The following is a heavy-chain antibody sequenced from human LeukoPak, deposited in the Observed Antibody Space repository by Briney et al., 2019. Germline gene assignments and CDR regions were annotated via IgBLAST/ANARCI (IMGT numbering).Heavy chain of an antibody. CDR2: ISYDGSNK. CDR3: ANIAARPEVAFDI. J-gene: IGHJ3*02. D-gene: IGHD6-6*01. V-gene: IGHV3-30-3*01. CDR1: GFTFSSYA. Sequence: GGSLRLSCAASGFTFSSYAMHWVRQAPGKGLEWVAVISYDGSNKYYADSVKGRFTISRDNSKNTLYLQMNSLRAEDTAVYYCANIAARPEVAFDIWGQGTMVTVSS.